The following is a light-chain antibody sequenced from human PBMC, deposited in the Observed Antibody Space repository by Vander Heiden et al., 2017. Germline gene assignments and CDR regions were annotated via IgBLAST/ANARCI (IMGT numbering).Light chain of an antibody. Sequence: EIVMTQSPATLSVSPGERATLSCRASQSVSSNLAWYQQKPGQPPRLLIYGASTRTTGIPARFSGSGSGTEFTLTISSLQSEDFAVYYCQQYNNGPPWTFGQGTKVEIK. V-gene: IGKV3-15*01. CDR1: QSVSSN. CDR2: GAS. J-gene: IGKJ1*01. CDR3: QQYNNGPPWT.